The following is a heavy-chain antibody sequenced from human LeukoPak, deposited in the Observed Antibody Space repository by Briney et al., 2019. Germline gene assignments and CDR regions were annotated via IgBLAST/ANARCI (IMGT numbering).Heavy chain of an antibody. Sequence: PGGSLRLSCAASGFTFSSYAMSWVRQAPGKGLEWVSTISGSGGSTYYADSVKGRFTISRDNSKNTLYLQMNSLRAEDTAVYYCARQYSSNWYTYWGQGTLVTVSS. CDR2: ISGSGGST. V-gene: IGHV3-23*01. CDR3: ARQYSSNWYTY. D-gene: IGHD6-13*01. J-gene: IGHJ4*02. CDR1: GFTFSSYA.